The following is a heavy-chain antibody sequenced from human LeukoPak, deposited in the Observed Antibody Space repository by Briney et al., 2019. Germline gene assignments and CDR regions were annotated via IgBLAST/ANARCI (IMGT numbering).Heavy chain of an antibody. D-gene: IGHD3-22*01. J-gene: IGHJ4*02. CDR2: MNPNSGNT. CDR1: GYTFPSYD. CDR3: ARLFQRNELNYYDSSGYSLGY. V-gene: IGHV1-8*03. Sequence: ASVKVSCKASGYTFPSYDINWVRQATGQGLEWMGWMNPNSGNTGYAQKCQGRITITRNTSIRTAYMELSSLRSEDTAVYYCARLFQRNELNYYDSSGYSLGYWGQGTLVTVSS.